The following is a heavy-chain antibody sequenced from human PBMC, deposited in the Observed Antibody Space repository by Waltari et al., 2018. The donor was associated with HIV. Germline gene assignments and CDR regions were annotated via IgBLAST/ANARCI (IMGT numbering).Heavy chain of an antibody. V-gene: IGHV4-4*07. CDR3: ARDLMGPPDY. CDR1: GGSISSYY. CDR2: LYTIENT. J-gene: IGHJ4*02. Sequence: QVQLQESGPGLVKPSETLSLTCTVPGGSISSYYWSWIRQPAGKGLAWIVPLYTIENTNDNPSLKRRVTMSVDTSKNQFSLKLSSVTAADTAVYYCARDLMGPPDYWGQGTLVTVSS. D-gene: IGHD3-10*01.